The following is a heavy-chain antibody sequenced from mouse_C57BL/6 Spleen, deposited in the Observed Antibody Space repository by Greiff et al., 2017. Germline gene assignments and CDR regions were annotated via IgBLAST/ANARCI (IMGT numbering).Heavy chain of an antibody. Sequence: QVQLKQPGAELVRPGTSVKLSCKASGYTFTSYWMHWVKQRPGQGLEWIGVIDPSDSYTNYTQKFKGKATLTVDTYSSTAYMQLSSLTSEDSAVYYSARIYDGYAYWYFDVGGTGTTVTVSS. V-gene: IGHV1-59*01. CDR2: IDPSDSYT. CDR1: GYTFTSYW. D-gene: IGHD2-3*01. CDR3: ARIYDGYAYWYFDV. J-gene: IGHJ1*03.